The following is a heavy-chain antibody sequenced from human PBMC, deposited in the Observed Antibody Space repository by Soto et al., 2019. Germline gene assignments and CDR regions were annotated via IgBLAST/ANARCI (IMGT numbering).Heavy chain of an antibody. J-gene: IGHJ6*02. CDR1: VASISSSSYY. V-gene: IGHV4-39*01. CDR2: IYYSGST. CDR3: ARQGIVVVPAAMDYYYYGMDV. Sequence: SDTLSLTCPIPVASISSSSYYWAWIRQPPGKGLEWIGSIYYSGSTYYNPSLKSRVTISVDTSKNQFSLKLSSVTAADTAVYYCARQGIVVVPAAMDYYYYGMDVWGQGTTVT. D-gene: IGHD2-2*01.